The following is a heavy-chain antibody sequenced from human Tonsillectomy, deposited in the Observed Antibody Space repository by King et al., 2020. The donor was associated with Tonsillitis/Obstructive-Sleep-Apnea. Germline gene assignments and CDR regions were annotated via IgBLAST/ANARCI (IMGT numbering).Heavy chain of an antibody. CDR2: TNYRSKWYN. J-gene: IGHJ3*02. V-gene: IGHV6-1*01. Sequence: LQQSGPGLVKPSQTLSLTCAISGDSVSSSSAGWNWIRQSPSRGLEWLGRTNYRSKWYNDYAVSVKSRITINPDTSKNQFSLQLNSVTPEDTALYYCARDTARRNEAFDIWGLGTMVTVSS. CDR1: GDSVSSSSAG. CDR3: ARDTARRNEAFDI. D-gene: IGHD1-14*01.